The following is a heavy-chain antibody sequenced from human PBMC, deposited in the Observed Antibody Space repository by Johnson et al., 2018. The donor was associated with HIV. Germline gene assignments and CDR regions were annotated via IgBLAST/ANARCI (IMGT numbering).Heavy chain of an antibody. J-gene: IGHJ3*02. CDR3: AKDLTYYYDSSGYYDAFDI. CDR1: GFTFSSYA. V-gene: IGHV3-30*04. Sequence: VESGGGVVQPGRSLRLSCAASGFTFSSYAMHWVRQAPGKGLEWVAVISYDESNKYYADSVKGRFTISRDNSKNTLYLQMNSLRAEDTAVYYCAKDLTYYYDSSGYYDAFDIWGQGTMVTVSS. CDR2: ISYDESNK. D-gene: IGHD3-22*01.